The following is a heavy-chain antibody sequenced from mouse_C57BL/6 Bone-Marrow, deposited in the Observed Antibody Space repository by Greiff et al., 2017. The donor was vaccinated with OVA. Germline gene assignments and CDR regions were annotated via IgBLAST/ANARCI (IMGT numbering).Heavy chain of an antibody. V-gene: IGHV1-4*01. Sequence: VKLQESGAELARPGASVKMSCKASGYTFTSYTMHWVKQRPGQGLEWIGYINPSSGYTKYNQKFKDKATLTADKSSSTAYMQLSSLTSEDSAVYYCARTYYFDYWGQGTTLTVSS. J-gene: IGHJ2*01. CDR1: GYTFTSYT. CDR2: INPSSGYT. CDR3: ARTYYFDY.